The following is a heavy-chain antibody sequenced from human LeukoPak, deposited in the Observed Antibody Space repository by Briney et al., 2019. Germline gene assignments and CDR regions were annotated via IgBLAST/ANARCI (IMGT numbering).Heavy chain of an antibody. D-gene: IGHD5-18*01. CDR1: GFTFSSYS. CDR3: ARAYSGYTYGYHY. V-gene: IGHV3-48*01. Sequence: QPGGSLRLSCAASGFTFSSYSMNWVRQAPGKGLEWVSYISSGTSTIYYADSVKGRFTISRDNDRNSLYLQMNSLRAEDTAVYYCARAYSGYTYGYHYWGQGTLVTVSS. J-gene: IGHJ4*02. CDR2: ISSGTSTI.